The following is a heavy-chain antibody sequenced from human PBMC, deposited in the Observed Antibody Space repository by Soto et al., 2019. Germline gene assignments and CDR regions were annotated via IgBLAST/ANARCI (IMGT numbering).Heavy chain of an antibody. Sequence: SGPTLVNPTQTLTLTCTFSGFSITGNGEGVGWIRQPPGKALEWLALIYWADDKRYSPSLRNRLTITLDNSKDQVILTMTDMGPADTATYYCAHGYVQLLATFHYFDSWGQGTQVTVSS. D-gene: IGHD2-2*01. CDR1: GFSITGNGEG. V-gene: IGHV2-5*02. CDR2: IYWADDK. CDR3: AHGYVQLLATFHYFDS. J-gene: IGHJ4*02.